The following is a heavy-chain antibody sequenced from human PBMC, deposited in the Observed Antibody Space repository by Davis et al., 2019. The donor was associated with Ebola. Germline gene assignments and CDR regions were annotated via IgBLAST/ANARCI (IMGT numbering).Heavy chain of an antibody. J-gene: IGHJ4*02. CDR1: GFSFSSYS. CDR2: ISSDSYYI. D-gene: IGHD6-13*01. CDR3: VRGWVAAAGPLFAY. Sequence: GGSLRLSCAASGFSFSSYSMNWVRQAPGKGLEWVSSISSDSYYIYYADSLKGRFTISRDNAKNSLYLQMDSLRAEDTAVYYCVRGWVAAAGPLFAYWGQGTLVTVSS. V-gene: IGHV3-21*04.